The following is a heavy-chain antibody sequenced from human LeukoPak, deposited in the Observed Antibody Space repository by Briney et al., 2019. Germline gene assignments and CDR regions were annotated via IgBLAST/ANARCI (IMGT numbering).Heavy chain of an antibody. J-gene: IGHJ6*03. CDR1: GFTFTTYT. D-gene: IGHD3-10*01. CDR2: ITSGVNYV. V-gene: IGHV3-21*01. CDR3: ARDSARAGYYYYMDV. Sequence: GGSLRLSCAASGFTFTTYTMNWVRQAPGKGLEWVSSITSGVNYVNYADSVKGRFTISRHNAKNSLYLQMNSLRADDTAVYYCARDSARAGYYYYMDVWGKGTTVTVSS.